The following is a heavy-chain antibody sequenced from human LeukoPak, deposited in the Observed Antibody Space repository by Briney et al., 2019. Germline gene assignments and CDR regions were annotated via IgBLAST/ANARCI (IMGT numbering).Heavy chain of an antibody. J-gene: IGHJ4*02. CDR2: IIPIFGTA. V-gene: IGHV1-69*06. CDR3: ASHLRFLEWSPFDY. Sequence: SVKVTCKASGGTFSSYAISWVRQAPGQGLEWMGGIIPIFGTANYAQKFQGRVTITADKSTSTAYMELSSLRSEDTAVYYCASHLRFLEWSPFDYRGQGTLVTVSS. D-gene: IGHD3-3*01. CDR1: GGTFSSYA.